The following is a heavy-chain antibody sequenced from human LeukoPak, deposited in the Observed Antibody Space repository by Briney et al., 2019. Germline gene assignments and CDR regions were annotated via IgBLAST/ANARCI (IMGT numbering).Heavy chain of an antibody. CDR2: INHSGST. V-gene: IGHV4-34*01. CDR1: GGSFSGYY. D-gene: IGHD1-14*01. CDR3: ARRSAGTPDYYYYMDV. J-gene: IGHJ6*03. Sequence: SETLSLTCAVYGGSFSGYYWSWIRQPPGKGLEWIGEINHSGSTNYNPSLKSRVTISVDTSKNQFSLKLSSVTAADTAVYYCARRSAGTPDYYYYMDVWGKGTTVTVSS.